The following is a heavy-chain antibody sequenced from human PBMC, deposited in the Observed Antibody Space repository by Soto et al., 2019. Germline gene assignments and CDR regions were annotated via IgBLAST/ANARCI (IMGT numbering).Heavy chain of an antibody. CDR2: INTDGSER. J-gene: IGHJ4*02. Sequence: EVQLVECGGGLVQPGGSLRLSCAASGFTFSSYWMHWVRQVPGEGLVWVSRINTDGSERNYADSVKGRFTVSRDNAKNTQYLQMNSLRVEDTAVYYCARDGEGYWGQGTLVTVSS. CDR1: GFTFSSYW. V-gene: IGHV3-74*01. D-gene: IGHD2-15*01. CDR3: ARDGEGY.